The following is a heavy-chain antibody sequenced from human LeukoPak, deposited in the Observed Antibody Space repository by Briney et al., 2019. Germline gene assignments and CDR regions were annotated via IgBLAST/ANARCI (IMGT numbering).Heavy chain of an antibody. D-gene: IGHD2-2*01. V-gene: IGHV3-23*01. CDR3: AKAGDCSSTSCDYYFDY. CDR1: GFTFSSYA. J-gene: IGHJ4*02. CDR2: ISAGGGST. Sequence: GGSLTLSCPASGFTFSSYAMNWVRQAPGKGLEWVSAISAGGGSTYYADSVQGRFTISRDNSKNTLYLQMNSLRAEDTAVYYCAKAGDCSSTSCDYYFDYWGQGTLVTVSS.